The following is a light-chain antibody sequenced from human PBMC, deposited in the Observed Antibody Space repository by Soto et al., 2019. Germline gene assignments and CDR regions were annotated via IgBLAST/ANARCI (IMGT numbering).Light chain of an antibody. Sequence: QPVLTQPPSVSGAPGQRVAISCTGSSSDIGAGYDVHWYQHLPGTAPKLLIYGNNNRPSGVPDRFSGSKSGTSASLAITGLQAEDEPDYHCQSYDSSLYVFGTGTKLTVL. CDR1: SSDIGAGYD. J-gene: IGLJ1*01. V-gene: IGLV1-40*01. CDR3: QSYDSSLYV. CDR2: GNN.